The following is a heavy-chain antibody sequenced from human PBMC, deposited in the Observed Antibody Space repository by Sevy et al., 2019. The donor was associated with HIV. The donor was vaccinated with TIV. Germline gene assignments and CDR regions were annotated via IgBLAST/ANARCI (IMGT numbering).Heavy chain of an antibody. Sequence: GGSLRLSCEASGFTFTRYAFHWVRQAPGNGLEWVAVVTKEGTNKYYADSVNGRFTISGDNSRNTLYLRIQSLRADNTAVYFCARGPHSVPHWGSFDSWGQGTLVTVSS. CDR2: VTKEGTNK. CDR3: ARGPHSVPHWGSFDS. J-gene: IGHJ4*02. D-gene: IGHD3-16*01. CDR1: GFTFTRYA. V-gene: IGHV3-30-3*01.